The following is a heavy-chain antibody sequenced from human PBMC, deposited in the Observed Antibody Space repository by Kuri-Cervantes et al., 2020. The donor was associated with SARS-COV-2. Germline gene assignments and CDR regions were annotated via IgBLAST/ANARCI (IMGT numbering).Heavy chain of an antibody. CDR1: GFTFKTCA. J-gene: IGHJ4*02. CDR3: ARDRVGVHYC. V-gene: IGHV3-30*04. D-gene: IGHD2-21*01. Sequence: GGSLRPSFAASGFTFKTCAMPWFRQAPGKGMDWVAMILSDGINKSYADSVKGRFTISRYNSRNTLYLQIISLRTEDTAVFYCARDRVGVHYCWGQGTLVTVSS. CDR2: ILSDGINK.